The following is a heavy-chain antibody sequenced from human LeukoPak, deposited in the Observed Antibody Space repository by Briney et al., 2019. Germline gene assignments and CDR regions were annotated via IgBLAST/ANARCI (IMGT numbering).Heavy chain of an antibody. Sequence: GGSLRLSCAASGFTFSSYGMHWVRQAPGKGLEWVAVISYDGSNKYYADSVKGRFTISRDNSKNTLYLQMNSLRAEDTAVYYCAKSQGIYQLLCPFDYWGQGTLVTVSS. CDR2: ISYDGSNK. V-gene: IGHV3-30*18. CDR1: GFTFSSYG. D-gene: IGHD2-2*01. J-gene: IGHJ4*02. CDR3: AKSQGIYQLLCPFDY.